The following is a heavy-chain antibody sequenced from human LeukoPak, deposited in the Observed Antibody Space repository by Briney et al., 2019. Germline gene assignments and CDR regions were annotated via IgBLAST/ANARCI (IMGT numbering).Heavy chain of an antibody. Sequence: PSETLSLTCSVSGDSVSRSDSYWDWIRQPPGKGLEWIGTIYYRGRTYYNPSLKSRVTISVDTSKNQFSLKLSSVTAADTAVYYCAREFQTDSSSWYERNPLFDYWGQGTLVTVSS. CDR2: IYYRGRT. V-gene: IGHV4-39*02. CDR3: AREFQTDSSSWYERNPLFDY. CDR1: GDSVSRSDSY. D-gene: IGHD6-13*01. J-gene: IGHJ4*02.